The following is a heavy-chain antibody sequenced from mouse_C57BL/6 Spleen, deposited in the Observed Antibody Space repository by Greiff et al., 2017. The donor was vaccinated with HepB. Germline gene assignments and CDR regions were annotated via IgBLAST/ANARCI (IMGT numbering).Heavy chain of an antibody. V-gene: IGHV1-15*01. Sequence: VQLQQSGAELVRPGASVTLSCKASGYTFTDYEMHWVKQTPVHGLEWIGAIDPETGGTAYNQKFKGKAILTADKSSSTAYMELRSLTSKDSAVYYCTRRDYDYPFAYWGQGTLVTVSA. D-gene: IGHD2-4*01. J-gene: IGHJ3*01. CDR2: IDPETGGT. CDR1: GYTFTDYE. CDR3: TRRDYDYPFAY.